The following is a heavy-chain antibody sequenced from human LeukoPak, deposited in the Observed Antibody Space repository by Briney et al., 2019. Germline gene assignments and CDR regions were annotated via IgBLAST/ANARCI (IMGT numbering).Heavy chain of an antibody. J-gene: IGHJ4*02. D-gene: IGHD5-24*01. V-gene: IGHV3-30*03. Sequence: GRSLRLSCAAPRFTFRSYGMHGVRQAPGKGLEWVAVIAYEGSNKYYASSVKGRFTISRANSKNTLYLQRNSDRVEDTAVYYCKPEGDGYLLFDYWGQGTLVTVSS. CDR3: KPEGDGYLLFDY. CDR1: RFTFRSYG. CDR2: IAYEGSNK.